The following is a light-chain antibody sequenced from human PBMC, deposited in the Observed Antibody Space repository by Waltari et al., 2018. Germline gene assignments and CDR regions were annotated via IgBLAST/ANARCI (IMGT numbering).Light chain of an antibody. CDR3: LSRDISSTRF. Sequence: SSDLTPDPTVSVALGQTVRITCQGDSPRSYSASWYQQRPGQAPVLVFYGQDNRPSGIPDRFSGSTSGDTATLTITGTQAEDEADYYCLSRDISSTRFFGGGTRLTV. CDR1: SPRSYS. CDR2: GQD. J-gene: IGLJ2*01. V-gene: IGLV3-19*01.